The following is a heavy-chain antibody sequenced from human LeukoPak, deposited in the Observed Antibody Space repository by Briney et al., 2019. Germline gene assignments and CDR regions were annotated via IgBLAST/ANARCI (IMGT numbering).Heavy chain of an antibody. CDR1: GDSSSSYY. V-gene: IGHV4-4*07. CDR2: MHGSGYS. Sequence: SETLSLTCSVSGDSSSSYYWSWIRQAAGKGLEWIGRMHGSGYSTYNPSLESRVSMSVDTSKNQLFLNLSSVTAADTAVYFCAKDRVGVPAAIHYYGMDVWVQGTKVTVSS. CDR3: AKDRVGVPAAIHYYGMDV. J-gene: IGHJ6*02. D-gene: IGHD2-2*01.